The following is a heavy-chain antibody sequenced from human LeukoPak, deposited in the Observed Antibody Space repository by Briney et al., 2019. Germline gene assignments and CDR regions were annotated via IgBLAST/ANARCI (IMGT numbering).Heavy chain of an antibody. J-gene: IGHJ4*02. V-gene: IGHV4-61*08. CDR2: IYYSGST. CDR3: ARLEELLFFDY. Sequence: SETLSLTCTVSGGSISSGGYYWSWIRQHPGKGLEWIGYIYYSGSTNYNPSLKSRVTISVDTSKNQFSLKLSSVTAADTAVYYCARLEELLFFDYWGQGTLVTVSS. D-gene: IGHD2-15*01. CDR1: GGSISSGGYY.